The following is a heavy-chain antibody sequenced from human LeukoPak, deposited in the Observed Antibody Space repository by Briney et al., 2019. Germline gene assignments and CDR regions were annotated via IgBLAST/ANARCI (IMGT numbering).Heavy chain of an antibody. J-gene: IGHJ3*02. Sequence: ASVKVSCKASGYTFTSYDINWMRQATGQGLEWMGWMNPNSGNTGYAQKFQGRVTMTRNTSIRTAYMELSSLRSEDTAVYYCATVVLGILVGGRAVDAFDIWGQGTMVTVSS. V-gene: IGHV1-8*01. CDR1: GYTFTSYD. CDR3: ATVVLGILVGGRAVDAFDI. CDR2: MNPNSGNT. D-gene: IGHD7-27*01.